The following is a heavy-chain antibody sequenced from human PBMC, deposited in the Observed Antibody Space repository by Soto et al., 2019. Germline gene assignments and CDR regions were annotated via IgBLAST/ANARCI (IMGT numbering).Heavy chain of an antibody. Sequence: QVQLVQSGAEVKKPGASVKVSCKASGYTFTTYVMHWVRQAPGQRLEWMGWINAGNGDTKYSQKFQGRVTITRDTSASTVDMEVSSPRSEDTAVYYCAREKYGSAFDYWGQGTLVTVSS. CDR3: AREKYGSAFDY. D-gene: IGHD1-26*01. V-gene: IGHV1-3*01. J-gene: IGHJ4*02. CDR1: GYTFTTYV. CDR2: INAGNGDT.